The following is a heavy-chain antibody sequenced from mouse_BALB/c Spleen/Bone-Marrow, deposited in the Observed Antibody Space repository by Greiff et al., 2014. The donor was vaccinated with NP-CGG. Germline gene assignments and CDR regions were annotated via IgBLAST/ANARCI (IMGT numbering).Heavy chain of an antibody. CDR1: GYTLTSYV. Sequence: LQESGPELVKPGASVKMSCKASGYTLTSYVMHWAKQQPGQGLEWFGYINPYNDGTKYNEKFEGKATLTSDKSSSTAYMELSSLTSEDSAVYFCAREGVDYFDYWGQGTTLTVSS. CDR3: AREGVDYFDY. J-gene: IGHJ2*01. CDR2: INPYNDGT. V-gene: IGHV1-14*01.